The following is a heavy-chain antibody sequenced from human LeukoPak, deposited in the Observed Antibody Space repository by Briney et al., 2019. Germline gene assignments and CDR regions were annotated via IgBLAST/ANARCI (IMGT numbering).Heavy chain of an antibody. J-gene: IGHJ6*02. CDR1: GYTFTSYG. CDR2: ISAYNGNT. CDR3: ATQYGSGSYYRAYYYYYYGMDV. V-gene: IGHV1-18*01. D-gene: IGHD3-10*01. Sequence: ASVKVSCKASGYTFTSYGISWVRQAPGQGLEWMGWISAYNGNTNYAQKLQGRVTMTTDTSTSTAYVELRSLRSDDTAVYYCATQYGSGSYYRAYYYYYYGMDVWGQGTTVTVSS.